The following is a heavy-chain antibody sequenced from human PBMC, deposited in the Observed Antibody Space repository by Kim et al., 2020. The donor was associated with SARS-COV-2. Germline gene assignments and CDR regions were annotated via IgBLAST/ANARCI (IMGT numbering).Heavy chain of an antibody. V-gene: IGHV4-61*02. CDR2: IYTSGST. J-gene: IGHJ4*02. D-gene: IGHD3-22*01. CDR3: AGGSPYYYDSSGYSFVC. Sequence: SETLSLTCTVSGGSISSGSYYWSWIRQPAGKGLEWIGRIYTSGSTNYNPSLKSRVTISVDTSKNQFSLKLSSVTAADTAVYYCAGGSPYYYDSSGYSFVCWGQGTLVTVSS. CDR1: GGSISSGSYY.